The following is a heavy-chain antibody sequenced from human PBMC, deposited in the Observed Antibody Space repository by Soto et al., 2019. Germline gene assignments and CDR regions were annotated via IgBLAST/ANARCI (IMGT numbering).Heavy chain of an antibody. CDR3: AKDEAAAVTEKFDR. CDR1: GFIFSSYG. Sequence: GGSLRLSCAASGFIFSSYGMHWVRQAPGKGLEWVAIIWYDGSNKYYADSVKGRFTISRDNSKNTLYLQMNSLRAEDTALYYCAKDEAAAVTEKFDRWGQGTLVTVSS. CDR2: IWYDGSNK. J-gene: IGHJ5*02. V-gene: IGHV3-33*06. D-gene: IGHD6-13*01.